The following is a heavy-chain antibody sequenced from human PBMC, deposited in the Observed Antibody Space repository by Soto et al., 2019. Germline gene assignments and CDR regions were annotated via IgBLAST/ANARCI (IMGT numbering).Heavy chain of an antibody. D-gene: IGHD2-8*02. CDR3: ARDKITGLFDY. J-gene: IGHJ4*02. Sequence: SETLSLTCTVSGDSISSPNYYLAWIRQPPGRWLEWIGSIYYSGNTYYSPSLQSRVTISVDTSKNQFSLKLTSVTAADTAVYYCARDKITGLFDYWGQGTLVTVSS. CDR1: GDSISSPNYY. V-gene: IGHV4-39*02. CDR2: IYYSGNT.